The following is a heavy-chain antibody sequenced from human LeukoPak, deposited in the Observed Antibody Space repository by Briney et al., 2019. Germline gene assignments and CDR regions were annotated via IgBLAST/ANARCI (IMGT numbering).Heavy chain of an antibody. CDR2: IYHSGST. J-gene: IGHJ4*02. V-gene: IGHV4-38-2*02. CDR1: GYSISSGYY. Sequence: SEALSLTCTVSGYSISSGYYWGWIRQPPGKGLEWIGSIYHSGSTYYNPSLKSRVTISVDTSKNQFSLKLSSVTAADTAVYYCARDQDYFDYWGQGTLVTVSS. CDR3: ARDQDYFDY.